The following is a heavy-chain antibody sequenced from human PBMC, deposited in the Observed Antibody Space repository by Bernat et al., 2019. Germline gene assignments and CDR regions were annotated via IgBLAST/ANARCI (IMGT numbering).Heavy chain of an antibody. Sequence: EVQLVESGGGLVQPGGSLRLSCAASGFTVSSKYMSWVRQASGKGLEWVSLFYSGGSTYYADSVKGRFTIASDNSKNTLYLQMNSLRAEDTAVYYCARLWSSSFQGYSIGYYSFDVWGQGTMVTVSS. CDR3: ARLWSSSFQGYSIGYYSFDV. CDR2: FYSGGST. D-gene: IGHD6-19*01. CDR1: GFTVSSKY. V-gene: IGHV3-66*01. J-gene: IGHJ3*01.